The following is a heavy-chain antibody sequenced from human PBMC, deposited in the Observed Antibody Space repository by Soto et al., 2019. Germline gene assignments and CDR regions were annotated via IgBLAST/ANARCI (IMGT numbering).Heavy chain of an antibody. CDR3: AREKDYYHNAMDV. J-gene: IGHJ6*02. CDR1: GGSISGHY. V-gene: IGHV4-4*07. Sequence: TLSLTCTVSGGSISGHYWTWLRQPAGKGLEWLGRLYSTGSSNYNPFFESRVTMSVDTSKNSSSLRLSSVTAADAAVYFCAREKDYYHNAMDVWGHGTAVTVSS. CDR2: LYSTGSS.